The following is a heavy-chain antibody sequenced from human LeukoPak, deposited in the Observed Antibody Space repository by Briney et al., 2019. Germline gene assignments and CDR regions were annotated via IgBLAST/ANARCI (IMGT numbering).Heavy chain of an antibody. Sequence: GGSLRLSCAASGFTFSSYSMNWVRQAPGRGLEWVSSISSSSSYIYYADSVKGRFTISRDNAKNSLYLQMNSLRAEDTAVYYCARVSSVTTTTQGAFDIWGQGTMVTVSS. V-gene: IGHV3-21*01. CDR3: ARVSSVTTTTQGAFDI. CDR1: GFTFSSYS. J-gene: IGHJ3*02. CDR2: ISSSSSYI. D-gene: IGHD4-17*01.